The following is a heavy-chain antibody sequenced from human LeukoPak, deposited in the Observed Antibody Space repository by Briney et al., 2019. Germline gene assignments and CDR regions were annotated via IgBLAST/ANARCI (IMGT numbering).Heavy chain of an antibody. V-gene: IGHV3-30*06. D-gene: IGHD1-26*01. CDR2: ISYDGSNK. Sequence: GGSLRLSCAASGFTFSSYGMHWVRQAPGKGLEWVAVISYDGSNKYYADSVKGRFTISRDNSKNTLYLQMNSLRAEDTAVYYCARATIVRAFDFDYWGQGTLVTVSS. CDR3: ARATIVRAFDFDY. J-gene: IGHJ4*02. CDR1: GFTFSSYG.